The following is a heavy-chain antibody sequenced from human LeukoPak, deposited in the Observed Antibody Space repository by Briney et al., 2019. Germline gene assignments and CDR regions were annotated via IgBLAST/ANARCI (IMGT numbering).Heavy chain of an antibody. CDR1: GASFSGYY. V-gene: IGHV4-34*01. Sequence: NTSETLSLTCAVYGASFSGYYWSWIRQPPGKGLEWIGEINHSGSTNSNPPRKSRVTISVDTSKNQISLKLSSVTAADTAVYYCARSSVLRYFRGSGAFDMWGERSMVSVSS. J-gene: IGHJ3*02. CDR2: INHSGST. CDR3: ARSSVLRYFRGSGAFDM. D-gene: IGHD3-9*01.